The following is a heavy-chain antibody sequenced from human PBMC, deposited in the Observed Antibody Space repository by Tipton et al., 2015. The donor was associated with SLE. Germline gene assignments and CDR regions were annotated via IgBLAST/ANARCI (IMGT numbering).Heavy chain of an antibody. CDR3: AGDSGEIAFDI. J-gene: IGHJ3*02. D-gene: IGHD3-10*01. CDR1: GFDVTDHY. V-gene: IGHV3-66*01. Sequence: SLRLSCAASGFDVTDHYMSWVRQAPGKGLEWVSVIYSGGKTNSADSVKGRFTISSDNSKNILFLDMNSLRAEDSGVYYCAGDSGEIAFDIWGQGTMVTVSS. CDR2: IYSGGKT.